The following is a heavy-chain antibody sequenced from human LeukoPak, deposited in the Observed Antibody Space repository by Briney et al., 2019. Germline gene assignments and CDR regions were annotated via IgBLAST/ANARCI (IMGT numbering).Heavy chain of an antibody. Sequence: SETLSLTCTVSGGSISSYYWSWIRQPAGKGLEWTGRIYTSGSTNYNPSLKSRVTMSVDTSKNQFSLKLSSVTAADTAVYYCARDRGRVPAAIIWFDPWGQGTLVTVSS. CDR3: ARDRGRVPAAIIWFDP. J-gene: IGHJ5*02. CDR1: GGSISSYY. V-gene: IGHV4-4*07. D-gene: IGHD2-2*01. CDR2: IYTSGST.